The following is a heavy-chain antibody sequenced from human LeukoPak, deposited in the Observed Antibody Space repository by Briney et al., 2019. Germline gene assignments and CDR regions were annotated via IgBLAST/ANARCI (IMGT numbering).Heavy chain of an antibody. Sequence: GGSLRLSCAASGFTFSDCWMSWVRQAPGKGLEWVANIKEGGSEISYVHSVKGRFTISRDNARNSLYLQMNSLRDEDTAVYSCAREKYVAGEFFQHWGQGTLVTVSS. D-gene: IGHD6-13*01. CDR2: IKEGGSEI. J-gene: IGHJ1*01. CDR1: GFTFSDCW. V-gene: IGHV3-7*01. CDR3: AREKYVAGEFFQH.